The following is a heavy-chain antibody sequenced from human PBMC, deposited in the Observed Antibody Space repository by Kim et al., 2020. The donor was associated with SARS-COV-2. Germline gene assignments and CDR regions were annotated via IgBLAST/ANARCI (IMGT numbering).Heavy chain of an antibody. J-gene: IGHJ5*02. D-gene: IGHD3-9*01. Sequence: SETLSLTCAVYGGSFSGYYWSWIRQPPGKGLEWIREINHSGSTNYNPSLKSRVTISVDTSKNQFSLKLSSVTAADTAVYYCAREGQLRYFDWLPKGRFDPWGQGTLVTVSS. CDR2: INHSGST. CDR3: AREGQLRYFDWLPKGRFDP. CDR1: GGSFSGYY. V-gene: IGHV4-34*01.